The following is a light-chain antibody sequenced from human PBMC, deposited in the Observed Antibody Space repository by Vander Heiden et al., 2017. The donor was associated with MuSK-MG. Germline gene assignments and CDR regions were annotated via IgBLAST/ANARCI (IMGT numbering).Light chain of an antibody. J-gene: IGLJ3*02. CDR3: AESADSLSGGV. CDR2: SNN. CDR1: SSNIGSNY. Sequence: QSVLTQPPSASGTPGQRVTIPCSGSSSNIGSNYVYWYQQLPGTAPKRLSYSNNQRPSGVPDRFSGYKSGTSDYLDISGLWSEDEADDYCAESADSLSGGVFGGGTKLTVL. V-gene: IGLV1-47*02.